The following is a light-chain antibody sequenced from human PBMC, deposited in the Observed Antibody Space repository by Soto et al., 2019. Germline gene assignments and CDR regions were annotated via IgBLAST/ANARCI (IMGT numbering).Light chain of an antibody. CDR1: QSVLYSSNNKNY. CDR3: QQYYSTPIT. Sequence: DIVMTQSPDSLAVSLGERATINCKSSQSVLYSSNNKNYLAWYQQKLGQPPKLLFYWASTRKSGVPDRFSGSGSGTDFTLTISSLQAEDVAVYYCQQYYSTPITFGQGTRLEIK. V-gene: IGKV4-1*01. CDR2: WAS. J-gene: IGKJ5*01.